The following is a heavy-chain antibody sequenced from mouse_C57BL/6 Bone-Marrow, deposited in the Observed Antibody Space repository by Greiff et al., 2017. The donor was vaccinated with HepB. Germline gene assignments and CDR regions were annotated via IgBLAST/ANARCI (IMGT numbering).Heavy chain of an antibody. Sequence: VQLQQSGAELVRPGASVKLSCTASGFNIKDDYMHWVKQRPEQGLEWIGWIDPENGDTEYASKFQGKATITAGTSSNTAYLQLSSLTSEDTAVYYCTTYCYYAMDYWGQGTSVTVSS. CDR1: GFNIKDDY. V-gene: IGHV14-4*01. CDR2: IDPENGDT. J-gene: IGHJ4*01. CDR3: TTYCYYAMDY.